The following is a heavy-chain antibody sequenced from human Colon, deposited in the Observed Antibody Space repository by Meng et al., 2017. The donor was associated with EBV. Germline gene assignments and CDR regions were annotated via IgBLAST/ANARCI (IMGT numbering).Heavy chain of an antibody. CDR3: ARVGAYCGGDCYHPR. CDR1: GGSRSSRNW. V-gene: IGHV4-4*02. D-gene: IGHD2-21*02. J-gene: IGHJ4*02. CDR2: IYHSGST. Sequence: QVLWQESRPVLVKPSGTLSLTCAVSGGSRSSRNWWIWVRQPPGKGLEWIGEIYHSGSTNYNPSLKSRVTISVDESKNQFSLRLSSVTAADTAVYYCARVGAYCGGDCYHPRWGQGTLVTVSS.